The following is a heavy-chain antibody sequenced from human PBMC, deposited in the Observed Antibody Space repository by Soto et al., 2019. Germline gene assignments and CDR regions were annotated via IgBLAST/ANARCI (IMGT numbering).Heavy chain of an antibody. J-gene: IGHJ4*02. Sequence: EVQLVESGGGLVQPGGSLRLSCAASGLTFSSYWMHWVRQAPGKGLVWVSRINSDGGSTSYADSVKGRFTISRDNAKNTLYLQMNSLRAEDTAVYYFALSHTVTTDYWGQGTLVTVSA. CDR3: ALSHTVTTDY. V-gene: IGHV3-74*01. CDR1: GLTFSSYW. D-gene: IGHD4-17*01. CDR2: INSDGGST.